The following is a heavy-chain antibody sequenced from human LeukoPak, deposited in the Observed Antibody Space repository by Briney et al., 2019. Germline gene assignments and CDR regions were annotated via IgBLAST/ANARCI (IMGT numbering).Heavy chain of an antibody. CDR3: ASYYCDSSGESTRKNDAFDI. J-gene: IGHJ3*02. V-gene: IGHV1-46*01. CDR1: GYTFTSYY. D-gene: IGHD3-22*01. Sequence: ASVKVSCKASGYTFTSYYMHWVRQAPGQGLEWMGIINPSGGSTSYAQKFQGRVTMTRDTSISTAYMELSRLRSGDTAVYYCASYYCDSSGESTRKNDAFDIWGQGTMVTVSS. CDR2: INPSGGST.